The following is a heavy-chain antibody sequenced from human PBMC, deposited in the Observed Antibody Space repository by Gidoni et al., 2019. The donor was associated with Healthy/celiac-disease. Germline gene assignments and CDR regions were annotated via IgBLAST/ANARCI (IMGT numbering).Heavy chain of an antibody. D-gene: IGHD3-22*01. Sequence: EVQLVESGGGLVKPGGSLRLSCAASGFTFSSYSMNWVRQAPGKGLEWVSSISSSSSYIYYADSVKGRFTISRDNAKNSLYLQMNSLRAEDTAVYYCARDGMDYDSSGYYSFLDYWGQGTLVTVSS. CDR2: ISSSSSYI. CDR1: GFTFSSYS. CDR3: ARDGMDYDSSGYYSFLDY. J-gene: IGHJ4*02. V-gene: IGHV3-21*01.